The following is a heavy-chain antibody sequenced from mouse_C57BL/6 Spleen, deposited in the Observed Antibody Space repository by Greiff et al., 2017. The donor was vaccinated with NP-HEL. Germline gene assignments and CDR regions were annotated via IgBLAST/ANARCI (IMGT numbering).Heavy chain of an antibody. J-gene: IGHJ1*03. V-gene: IGHV1-4*01. CDR3: ASSNCPYWYFDV. Sequence: VQLQQSGAELARPGASVKMSCKASGYTFTSYTMHWVKQRPGQGLEWIGYINPSSGYTKYNQKFKDKATLTADKSSSTAYMQLSSLTSEDSAVYYCASSNCPYWYFDVWGTGTTVTVSS. CDR2: INPSSGYT. D-gene: IGHD4-1*01. CDR1: GYTFTSYT.